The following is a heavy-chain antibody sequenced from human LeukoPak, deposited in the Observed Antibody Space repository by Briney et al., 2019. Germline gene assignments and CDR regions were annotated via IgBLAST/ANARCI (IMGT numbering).Heavy chain of an antibody. D-gene: IGHD3-22*01. V-gene: IGHV3-23*01. Sequence: GVSLRLSCAASGFTFSSNNMICVRQAPGKALEWVSAITGSGGSTYYADSVKGRFTISRDNSKHTLYLQMNSLRAEDTAVYYCAKANYYDSSGYYENLDYWGQGTLVTVSS. J-gene: IGHJ4*02. CDR2: ITGSGGST. CDR3: AKANYYDSSGYYENLDY. CDR1: GFTFSSNN.